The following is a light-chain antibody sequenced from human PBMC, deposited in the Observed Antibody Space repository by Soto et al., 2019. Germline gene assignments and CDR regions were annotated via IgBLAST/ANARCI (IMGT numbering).Light chain of an antibody. Sequence: QSVLTQPRSVSGSPGQSVTISCTGTSSDVGGYNYVSWYQQHPGKAPKLMIYDVSKRPSGVPDRFSGSKSGNTASLTISGREAEDEAYYYCCSYAGSYTWVFGGGTKLTVL. CDR2: DVS. V-gene: IGLV2-11*01. CDR3: CSYAGSYTWV. J-gene: IGLJ2*01. CDR1: SSDVGGYNY.